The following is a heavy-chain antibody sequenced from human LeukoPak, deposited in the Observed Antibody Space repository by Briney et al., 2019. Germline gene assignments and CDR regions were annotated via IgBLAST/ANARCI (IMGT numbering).Heavy chain of an antibody. CDR2: IGSAI. D-gene: IGHD2-2*01. CDR1: GFTFTSYS. Sequence: GGSLRLSCAASGFTFTSYSMNWVRQAPGKGLEWISYIGSAIYYADSVKGRFTISRDNAKNSLYLQMNSLRAEDTAVYYCARDHAYAFDIWGQGTLVTVSS. J-gene: IGHJ3*02. V-gene: IGHV3-48*01. CDR3: ARDHAYAFDI.